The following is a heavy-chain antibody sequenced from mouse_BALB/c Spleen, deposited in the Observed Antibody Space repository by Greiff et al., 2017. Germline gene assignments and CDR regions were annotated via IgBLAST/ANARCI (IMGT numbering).Heavy chain of an antibody. V-gene: IGHV2-2*02. CDR1: GFSLTSYG. CDR3: ASYYRYAFDY. CDR2: IWSGGST. J-gene: IGHJ2*01. D-gene: IGHD2-14*01. Sequence: QAQLKQSGPGLVQPSQSLSITCTVSGFSLTSYGVHWVRQSPGKGLEWLGVIWSGGSTDYNAAFISRLSISKDNSKSQVFFKMNSLQANDTAIYYCASYYRYAFDYWGQGTTLTVSS.